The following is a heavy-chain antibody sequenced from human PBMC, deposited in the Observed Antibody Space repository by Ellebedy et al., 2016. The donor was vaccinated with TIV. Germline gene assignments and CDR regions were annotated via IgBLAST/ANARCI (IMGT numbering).Heavy chain of an antibody. Sequence: GESLKISCSASGFSFSASSMSWVRQAPGKGVEWVAYIGSNRTPIYYAESVKGRFTISRDTANNSLYLQMNNLEVGETGVYFCARISSSSRDNWGQGTLVIVSS. CDR2: IGSNRTPI. D-gene: IGHD6-6*01. V-gene: IGHV3-48*01. CDR3: ARISSSSRDN. CDR1: GFSFSASS. J-gene: IGHJ4*02.